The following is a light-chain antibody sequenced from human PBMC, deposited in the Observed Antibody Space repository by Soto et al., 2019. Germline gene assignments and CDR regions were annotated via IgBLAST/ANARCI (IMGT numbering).Light chain of an antibody. CDR2: YDD. Sequence: QSVLSQPPSVSEAPRQTVTISCSGSSSNIGNNAVNWYQQLPGEAPKLLIYYDDLLPSGVSDRFSGSKSGTSASLAIRGLRSEDEADYYCAAWDDSLNGVVFGGGTKVTVL. J-gene: IGLJ3*02. V-gene: IGLV1-36*01. CDR1: SSNIGNNA. CDR3: AAWDDSLNGVV.